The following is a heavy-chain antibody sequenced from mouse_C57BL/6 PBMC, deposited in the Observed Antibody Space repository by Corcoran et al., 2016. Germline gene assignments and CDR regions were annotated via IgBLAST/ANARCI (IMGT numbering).Heavy chain of an antibody. CDR3: ARSGGNWYFDV. J-gene: IGHJ1*03. Sequence: QVQLKQSGAELVRPGASVKLSCKASGYTFTDYYINWVKQRPGQGLEWIARIYPGSGNTYYNEKFKGKATLTAEKSSSTAYMQLSSLTSEDSAVYFCARSGGNWYFDVWGTGTTVTVSS. V-gene: IGHV1-76*01. CDR1: GYTFTDYY. CDR2: IYPGSGNT. D-gene: IGHD3-1*01.